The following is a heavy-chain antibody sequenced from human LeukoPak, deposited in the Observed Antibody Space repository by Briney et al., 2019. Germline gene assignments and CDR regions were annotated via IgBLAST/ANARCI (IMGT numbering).Heavy chain of an antibody. V-gene: IGHV3-30-3*01. Sequence: GRSLRLSCAASGFTFSSYAMHWVRQAPGKGLEWVAVISYDGSNKYYAGSVKGRFTISRDNSKNTLYLQMNSLRAEDTAVYYCARASDYYDSSGYYQGSYYFDYWGQGTLVTISS. J-gene: IGHJ4*02. CDR3: ARASDYYDSSGYYQGSYYFDY. CDR2: ISYDGSNK. D-gene: IGHD3-22*01. CDR1: GFTFSSYA.